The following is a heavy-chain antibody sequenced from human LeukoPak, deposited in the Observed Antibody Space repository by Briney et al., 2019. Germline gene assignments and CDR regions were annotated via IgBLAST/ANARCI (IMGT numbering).Heavy chain of an antibody. Sequence: SETLSLTCTVSGGSISGHYWNWIRQPPGKGLEWIGYISYSGARKYNPSLESRATISLDTPKNQFSLKLNSVTAADTAVYYCARGEDYKSSRFDPWGQGALVTVSS. CDR1: GGSISGHY. CDR2: ISYSGAR. CDR3: ARGEDYKSSRFDP. D-gene: IGHD4-11*01. J-gene: IGHJ5*02. V-gene: IGHV4-59*11.